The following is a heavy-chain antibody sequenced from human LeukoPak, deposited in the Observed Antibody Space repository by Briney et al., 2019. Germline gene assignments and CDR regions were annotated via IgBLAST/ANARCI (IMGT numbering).Heavy chain of an antibody. CDR1: GFSFSNYW. CDR2: IKQDGSEK. CDR3: ARDPVTSPLVAFDI. V-gene: IGHV3-7*01. D-gene: IGHD2-21*02. J-gene: IGHJ3*02. Sequence: PGGSLRLSCAASGFSFSNYWMSWVRQAPGKGLEWVANIKQDGSEKYFVDSVKGRFIISRDNAKNSLYLHMNTLRAEDTALYYCARDPVTSPLVAFDIWGQGTMVTVS.